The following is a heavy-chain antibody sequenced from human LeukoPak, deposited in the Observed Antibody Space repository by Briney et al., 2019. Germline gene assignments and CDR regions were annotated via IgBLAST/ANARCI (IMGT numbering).Heavy chain of an antibody. D-gene: IGHD1-14*01. V-gene: IGHV3-21*06. CDR1: GFTFSSYS. J-gene: IGHJ4*02. CDR3: ATETNGRHYDY. CDR2: ISSSSSYI. Sequence: PGGSLRLSCAASGFTFSSYSMNWVRQAPGKGLEWVSSISSSSSYIYHADSIKGRFTISRDNANNFLYLQMNSLRAEDTAVYYCATETNGRHYDYWGQGTLLTVSS.